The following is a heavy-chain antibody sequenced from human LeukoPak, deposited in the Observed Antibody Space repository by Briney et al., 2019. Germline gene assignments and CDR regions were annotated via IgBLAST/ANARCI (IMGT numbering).Heavy chain of an antibody. V-gene: IGHV1-46*01. D-gene: IGHD3-22*01. J-gene: IGHJ4*02. CDR3: ARDHYYDSSGYPWGSFDY. CDR1: GYTFTSYY. CDR2: INPSGGST. Sequence: ASVKVSCKASGYTFTSYYMHWVRQAPGQGLEWMGIINPSGGSTSYAQKFQGRVTMTRDMSTSTVYMELSSLRSEDTAVYYCARDHYYDSSGYPWGSFDYWGQGTLVTVSS.